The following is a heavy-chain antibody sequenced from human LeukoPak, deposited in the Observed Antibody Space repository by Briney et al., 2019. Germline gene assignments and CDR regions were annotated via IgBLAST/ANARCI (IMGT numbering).Heavy chain of an antibody. CDR2: ISYSGRT. D-gene: IGHD3-10*01. Sequence: SETLSLTCTASGDSFRSSDFYWSWIRQPPGKGLEWIGYISYSGRTYYNSSLKSRATILLDTSMNQFSLWLHSLTAADMAVYYCAREHFGSGPPSRFDPWGQGTRVTVSS. CDR3: AREHFGSGPPSRFDP. CDR1: GDSFRSSDFY. J-gene: IGHJ5*02. V-gene: IGHV4-30-4*01.